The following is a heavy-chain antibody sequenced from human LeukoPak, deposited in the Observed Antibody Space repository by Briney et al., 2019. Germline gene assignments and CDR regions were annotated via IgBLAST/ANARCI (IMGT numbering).Heavy chain of an antibody. CDR1: GGSISSGGYY. CDR2: IYYSGST. Sequence: SSQTLSLTCTVSGGSISSGGYYWSWIRQHPGKGLEWIGYIYYSGSTCYNPSLKSRVTISVDTSKNQFSLKLSSVTAADTAVYYCARDPSGYNWFDPWGQGTLVTVSS. D-gene: IGHD6-25*01. J-gene: IGHJ5*02. CDR3: ARDPSGYNWFDP. V-gene: IGHV4-31*03.